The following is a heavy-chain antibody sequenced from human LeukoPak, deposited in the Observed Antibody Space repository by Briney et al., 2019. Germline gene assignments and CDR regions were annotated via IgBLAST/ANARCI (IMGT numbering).Heavy chain of an antibody. D-gene: IGHD7-27*01. V-gene: IGHV4-34*01. Sequence: SETLSLTCAVYGGSFSGYYWSWIRQPPGKGLEWIGEINHSGSTNYNPSLKSRVTISVDTSKNQFSLKMSSVTAADTAVYYCARGPQNHTGDPMYFDYWGQGTPVTVSS. CDR3: ARGPQNHTGDPMYFDY. J-gene: IGHJ4*02. CDR1: GGSFSGYY. CDR2: INHSGST.